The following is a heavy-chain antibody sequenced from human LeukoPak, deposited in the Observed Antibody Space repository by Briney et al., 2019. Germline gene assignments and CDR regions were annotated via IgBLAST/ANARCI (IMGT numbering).Heavy chain of an antibody. CDR1: GFTFSTYG. CDR2: IWYDGSNK. J-gene: IGHJ4*02. D-gene: IGHD6-19*01. V-gene: IGHV3-33*01. Sequence: GGSLRLTCEASGFTFSTYGMHWVRQAPGKGLEWVAVIWYDGSNKYYADSVKGRFTISRDNSKNTLYLQMSSLRAEDTAVYYCVREKSGYTNGWYLFDYWGQGTLVTVSS. CDR3: VREKSGYTNGWYLFDY.